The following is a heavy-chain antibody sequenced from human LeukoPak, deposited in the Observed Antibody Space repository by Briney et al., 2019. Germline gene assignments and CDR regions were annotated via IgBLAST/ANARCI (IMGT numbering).Heavy chain of an antibody. Sequence: GGSLRLSCAASGFTLSDYYMSWIRQAPGKGLEWVSYITSSASTISYADSVKGRFTISRDNAKNSLYLQMNSLRAEDTAVYYCARAYRSYYVDYWGQGTLVTVSS. J-gene: IGHJ4*02. D-gene: IGHD1-14*01. CDR2: ITSSASTI. CDR3: ARAYRSYYVDY. V-gene: IGHV3-11*01. CDR1: GFTLSDYY.